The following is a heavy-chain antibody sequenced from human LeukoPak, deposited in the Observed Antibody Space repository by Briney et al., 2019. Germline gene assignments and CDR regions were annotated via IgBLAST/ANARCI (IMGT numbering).Heavy chain of an antibody. CDR2: IYYSGST. CDR3: ARASIVVVPAAEYNWFDP. J-gene: IGHJ5*02. V-gene: IGHV4-59*01. Sequence: SETLSLTCTVSGGSISSYYWSWIRQPPVKVLEWIGYIYYSGSTNYNPSLKSRVTISVDTSKNQFSLKLSSVTAADTAVYYCARASIVVVPAAEYNWFDPWGQGTLVTASS. D-gene: IGHD2-2*01. CDR1: GGSISSYY.